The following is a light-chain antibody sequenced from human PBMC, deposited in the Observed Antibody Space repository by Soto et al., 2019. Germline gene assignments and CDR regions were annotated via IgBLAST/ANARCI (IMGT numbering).Light chain of an antibody. CDR2: VAS. CDR3: QQFNNWPHT. J-gene: IGKJ5*01. Sequence: EIVLTQSPATLSVSTGERATLSCRASQSVNQKLGWYQQKPGQAPRLLIYVASYRATGIPARFSGSGSGTEYTLTISNLQAEDFAVYYCQQFNNWPHTFGQRTRLEIK. V-gene: IGKV3-15*01. CDR1: QSVNQK.